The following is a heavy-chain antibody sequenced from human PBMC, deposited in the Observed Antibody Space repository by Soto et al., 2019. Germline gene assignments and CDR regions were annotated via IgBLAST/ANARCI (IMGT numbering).Heavy chain of an antibody. V-gene: IGHV4-39*01. Sequence: SETLSLTCTVSGGSISSSSYYWGWIRQPPGKGLEWIGNVYYGGSTYYNPSLKSRVTISVETPKSQFSLKLSSVTAADTAVYYCAGGDYYHSSGYYFYYYTMDVWGQGTTVTVS. CDR2: VYYGGST. D-gene: IGHD3-22*01. J-gene: IGHJ6*02. CDR1: GGSISSSSYY. CDR3: AGGDYYHSSGYYFYYYTMDV.